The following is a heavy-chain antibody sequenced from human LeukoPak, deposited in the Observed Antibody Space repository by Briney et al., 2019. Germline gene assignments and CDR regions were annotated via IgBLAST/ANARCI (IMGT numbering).Heavy chain of an antibody. V-gene: IGHV1-2*02. D-gene: IGHD2-2*02. J-gene: IGHJ4*02. Sequence: ASVKVSCKASGYTFTGYYMHWVRQAPGQGLEWMGWISPNSGGTNYAQKFQGRVTMTRDTSISTAYMELSRLRSDDTAVYYCARVLGYCSSTSCYMDYWGQGTLVTVSS. CDR2: ISPNSGGT. CDR1: GYTFTGYY. CDR3: ARVLGYCSSTSCYMDY.